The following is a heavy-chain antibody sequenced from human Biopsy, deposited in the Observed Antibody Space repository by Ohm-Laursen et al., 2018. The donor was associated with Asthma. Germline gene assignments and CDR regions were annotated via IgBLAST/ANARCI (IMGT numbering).Heavy chain of an antibody. Sequence: SQTLSLTCTVSGGSISSGAYYWSWVRQPPGKGLEWIGYIYYIGSTYYNPSLKSRVAISLDTSKNQFSLKLTSVTATDTAVYYCANTIGGVAADYWGQGTLVTVSS. J-gene: IGHJ4*02. V-gene: IGHV4-30-4*01. CDR1: GGSISSGAYY. CDR2: IYYIGST. CDR3: ANTIGGVAADY. D-gene: IGHD3-16*01.